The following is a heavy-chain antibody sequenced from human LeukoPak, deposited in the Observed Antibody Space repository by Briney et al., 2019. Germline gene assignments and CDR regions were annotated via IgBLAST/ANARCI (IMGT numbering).Heavy chain of an antibody. CDR2: ISKDGSNK. D-gene: IGHD6-13*01. CDR1: GFTFSSYA. V-gene: IGHV3-30-3*01. CDR3: ARDQRYLAAVPAG. Sequence: GRSLRLSCAASGFTFSSYAMHWVRQAPGKGLEWVAVISKDGSNKYYADSVKGRFTISRDNSKNTLYLQMNSLRAEDTAVYYCARDQRYLAAVPAGWGQGALVTVSS. J-gene: IGHJ4*02.